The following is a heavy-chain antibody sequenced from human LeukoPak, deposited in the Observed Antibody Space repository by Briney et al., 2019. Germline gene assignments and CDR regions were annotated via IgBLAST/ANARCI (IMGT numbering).Heavy chain of an antibody. CDR3: ARDRRRDGYSYFDY. D-gene: IGHD5-24*01. J-gene: IGHJ4*02. Sequence: PGASLRLSCAASGFTFSSYAMHWVRQAPGKGLEWVAVISYDGSNKYYADSVKGRFTISRDNSKNTLYLQMNSLRAEDTAVYYCARDRRRDGYSYFDYWGQGTLVTVSS. CDR1: GFTFSSYA. CDR2: ISYDGSNK. V-gene: IGHV3-30*04.